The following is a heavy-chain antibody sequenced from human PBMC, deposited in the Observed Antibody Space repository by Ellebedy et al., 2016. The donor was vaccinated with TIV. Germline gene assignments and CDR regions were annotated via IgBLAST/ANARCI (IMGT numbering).Heavy chain of an antibody. V-gene: IGHV3-48*03. D-gene: IGHD3-10*01. CDR3: ARPPASSSDIGLGSYYYGMDV. Sequence: GGSLRLSCAASGFTFSNYEMNWVRQAPGKGLEWVSYISSSGSAVYYADSVKGRFTISRDNAKNSLYLQMNSLRAEDTAVYYCARPPASSSDIGLGSYYYGMDVWGQGTTVTVSS. CDR1: GFTFSNYE. J-gene: IGHJ6*02. CDR2: ISSSGSAV.